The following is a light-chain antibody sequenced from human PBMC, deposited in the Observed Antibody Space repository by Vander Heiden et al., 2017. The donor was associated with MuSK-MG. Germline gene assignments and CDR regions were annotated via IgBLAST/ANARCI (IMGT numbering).Light chain of an antibody. CDR3: AAWDDSLNGWV. CDR2: SNN. J-gene: IGLJ3*02. Sequence: QSVLTLLPSASATPGPRVTISCSGSSSNIGSNTVNWYQQLPATAPKLLIFSNNQRPSGVPDRFSGSTSGTSPSLAISGLQSEDEADYYCAAWDDSLNGWVFGGGTKLTVL. CDR1: SSNIGSNT. V-gene: IGLV1-44*01.